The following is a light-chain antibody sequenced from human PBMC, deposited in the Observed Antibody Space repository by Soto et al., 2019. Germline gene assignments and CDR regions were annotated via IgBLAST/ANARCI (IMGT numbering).Light chain of an antibody. CDR2: EVN. Sequence: QSVLTQPPSASGSPGQSVTISCTGTNSDVGGYNYVSWYQQHPGKVPKLMVYEVNKRPSGVPDRFSGSKSGNTASVTVSGLQAEDEADYYCTSYAGGNNVFGTGTKVTVL. CDR3: TSYAGGNNV. CDR1: NSDVGGYNY. V-gene: IGLV2-8*01. J-gene: IGLJ1*01.